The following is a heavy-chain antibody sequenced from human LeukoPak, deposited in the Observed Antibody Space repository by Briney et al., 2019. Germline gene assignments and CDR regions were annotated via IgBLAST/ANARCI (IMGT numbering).Heavy chain of an antibody. D-gene: IGHD7-27*01. V-gene: IGHV3-21*01. CDR2: ISSTSNYI. CDR3: ARAGDILLVSYFHFYGMDV. Sequence: GGSLRLSCAVSGFNFNTYSMNWVRQAPGKGPEWVSSISSTSNYIYYAESVKGRFAVSRDNAKNSLYLQMNSLRADDTAVYYCARAGDILLVSYFHFYGMDVWGQGTTVIVSS. CDR1: GFNFNTYS. J-gene: IGHJ6*02.